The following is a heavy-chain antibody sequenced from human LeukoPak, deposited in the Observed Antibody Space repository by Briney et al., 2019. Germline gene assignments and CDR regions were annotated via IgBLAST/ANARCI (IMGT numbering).Heavy chain of an antibody. D-gene: IGHD2-15*01. V-gene: IGHV3-21*01. CDR2: ISSSSSYI. Sequence: GGSLRLSCAASGFTFSSCSMNWVRQAPGKGLEWVSSISSSSSYIYYADSVRGRFTISRDNAKNSLYLQMNSLRAEDTAVYYCARDPCSGGSCYSGYWGQGTLVTVSS. J-gene: IGHJ4*02. CDR3: ARDPCSGGSCYSGY. CDR1: GFTFSSCS.